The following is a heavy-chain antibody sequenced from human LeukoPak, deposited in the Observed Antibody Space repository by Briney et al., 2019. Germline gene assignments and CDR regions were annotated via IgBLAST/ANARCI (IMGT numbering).Heavy chain of an antibody. J-gene: IGHJ4*02. V-gene: IGHV3-23*01. D-gene: IGHD3-10*01. CDR3: AKMAIAKGATQGRGFLQFDF. CDR2: ISGSGGDS. Sequence: GGSLRLSCAASGFTFNNFAMSWVRQAPGKGLEWVSLISGSGGDSKSVDSVKGRFVISRDNSKNSLYLQLTSLRPEDTAVYYCAKMAIAKGATQGRGFLQFDFWGQGTLVTVSS. CDR1: GFTFNNFA.